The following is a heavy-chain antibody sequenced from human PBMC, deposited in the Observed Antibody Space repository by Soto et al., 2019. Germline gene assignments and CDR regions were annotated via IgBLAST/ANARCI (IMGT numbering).Heavy chain of an antibody. V-gene: IGHV4-4*02. J-gene: IGHJ4*02. CDR3: ESRDPGTSVDY. D-gene: IGHD1-7*01. Sequence: KSSETLSLTCAVSGGSFTSNNWWTWVRQPPGQGLERIGEIYRTGSTNYNPSLKSRVTISLDKSENQFSLKVTSLTAADTAVYYCESRDPGTSVDYWGQGTSVTVSS. CDR1: GGSFTSNNW. CDR2: IYRTGST.